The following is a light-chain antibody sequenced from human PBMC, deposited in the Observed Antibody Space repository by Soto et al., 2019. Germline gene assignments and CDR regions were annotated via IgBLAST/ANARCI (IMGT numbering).Light chain of an antibody. J-gene: IGLJ1*01. CDR3: QSYGSSPSANFV. V-gene: IGLV1-40*01. CDR1: SSNIGSGYD. CDR2: GND. Sequence: QSVLTQPPSVSGAPGQRVTISCTGSSSNIGSGYDVHWYQQLPGKAPKLLIYGNDNRPSGVPERCSGSKSGTSASLAITGLRADDEADYYCQSYGSSPSANFVFGTGTKLTVL.